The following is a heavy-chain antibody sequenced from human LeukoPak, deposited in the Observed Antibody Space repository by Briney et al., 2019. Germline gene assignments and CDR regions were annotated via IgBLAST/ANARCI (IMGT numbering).Heavy chain of an antibody. J-gene: IGHJ4*01. CDR3: AKSGGYGLIDY. V-gene: IGHV1-46*01. Sequence: AASVKVSCKASGYTFTSYYMHWVRQAPGQGLEWMGIINPSGGSTSYAQKFQGRVTMTRDMSTSTVYMELSSLRSEDTAVYYCAKSGGYGLIDYWGQGTLVTVSS. CDR1: GYTFTSYY. CDR2: INPSGGST. D-gene: IGHD6-25*01.